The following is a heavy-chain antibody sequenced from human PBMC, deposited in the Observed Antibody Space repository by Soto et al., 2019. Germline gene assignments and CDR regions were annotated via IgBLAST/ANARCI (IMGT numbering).Heavy chain of an antibody. J-gene: IGHJ3*02. CDR1: GGSISRYY. Sequence: SEALSLTCTVTGGSISRYYWSWIRQPPGKGLEWIGYIYYSGSTNYNPSLKSRVTISVDTSKNQFSLKLSSVTAADTAVYYCARDGSIIWGLGAFDIWGQGTMVTVSS. CDR3: ARDGSIIWGLGAFDI. CDR2: IYYSGST. V-gene: IGHV4-59*01. D-gene: IGHD6-6*01.